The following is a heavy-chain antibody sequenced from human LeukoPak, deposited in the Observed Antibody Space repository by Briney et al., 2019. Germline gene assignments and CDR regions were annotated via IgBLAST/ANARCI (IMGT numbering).Heavy chain of an antibody. V-gene: IGHV1-8*01. CDR1: GYTFTSYD. CDR3: ARDGTSGGYGDSEDWFDP. J-gene: IGHJ5*02. CDR2: MNPNSGNT. D-gene: IGHD4-17*01. Sequence: GASVKVSCKASGYTFTSYDINWVRQATGQGLEWMGWMNPNSGNTGYAQKFQGRVTMTRSTSISTAYMELSSLRSEDTAVYYCARDGTSGGYGDSEDWFDPWGQGTLVTVSS.